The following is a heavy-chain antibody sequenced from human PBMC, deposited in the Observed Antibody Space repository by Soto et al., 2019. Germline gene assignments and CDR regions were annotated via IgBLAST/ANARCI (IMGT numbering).Heavy chain of an antibody. CDR1: GFTFSSYG. V-gene: IGHV3-33*01. Sequence: QVQLVESGGGVVQPGRSLRLSCAASGFTFSSYGMHWVRQAPGKGLEWVAVIWYDGSNKYYADSVKGRFTISRDNSKNSRYLQMNSRRAEDTAVYYCARHSGSRAVAALDYWGQGTLVTVSS. CDR2: IWYDGSNK. D-gene: IGHD6-19*01. J-gene: IGHJ4*02. CDR3: ARHSGSRAVAALDY.